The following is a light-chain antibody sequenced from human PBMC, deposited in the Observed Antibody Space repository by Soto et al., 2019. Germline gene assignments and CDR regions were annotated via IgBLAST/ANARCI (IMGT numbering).Light chain of an antibody. CDR3: QQYGNSPLA. Sequence: IMVTNSPGALSLKTEERATLSCRASQSVSSSYLAWYQQKPGQAPRLLIYGASSRATGIPDRFSGSGSGTDFPLTISSLEPEEFALYYCQQYGNSPLAFGRGAKV. CDR1: QSVSSSY. J-gene: IGKJ4*01. CDR2: GAS. V-gene: IGKV3-20*01.